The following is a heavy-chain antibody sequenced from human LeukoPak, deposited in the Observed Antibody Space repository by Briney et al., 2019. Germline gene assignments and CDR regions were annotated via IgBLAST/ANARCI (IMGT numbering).Heavy chain of an antibody. V-gene: IGHV1-2*02. CDR2: INPNSGGT. CDR3: ARGPSHGAFDI. CDR1: GYIFTGYY. Sequence: ASVKVSCKASGYIFTGYYMHWLRQAPGQGLEWMGWINPNSGGTNYAQKFQGRVTMTRDTSVSTAYMELSSLRSDDTAVYYCARGPSHGAFDIWGQGTMVTVSS. J-gene: IGHJ3*02.